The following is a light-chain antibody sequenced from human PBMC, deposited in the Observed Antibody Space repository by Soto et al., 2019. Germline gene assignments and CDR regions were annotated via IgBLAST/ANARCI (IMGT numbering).Light chain of an antibody. V-gene: IGLV1-44*01. CDR1: TSNFGTKS. Sequence: QSVLTQPPSASGTPGQRVTISCSGATSNFGTKSVNWYQHLPGAAPRLLIYNSDQRPSGVPDRFSGSKSGTSASLAISGLQSADEGDYFCASWDDILRGPLFGGGTQLTVL. J-gene: IGLJ7*01. CDR3: ASWDDILRGPL. CDR2: NSD.